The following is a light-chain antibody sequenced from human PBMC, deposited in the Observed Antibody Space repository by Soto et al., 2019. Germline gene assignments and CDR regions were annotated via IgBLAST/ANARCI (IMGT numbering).Light chain of an antibody. Sequence: DIVMTQSPDSLAVSLGERATINCKYSQSVLSSSDNKNRLAWYQQKPGQPPKLLISWASTRESGVPDRFSGSGSGTDFSLTISSLQAEDVAVYYCQHYHITPPSFGPGTKVDIK. CDR3: QHYHITPPS. J-gene: IGKJ3*01. V-gene: IGKV4-1*01. CDR2: WAS. CDR1: QSVLSSSDNKNR.